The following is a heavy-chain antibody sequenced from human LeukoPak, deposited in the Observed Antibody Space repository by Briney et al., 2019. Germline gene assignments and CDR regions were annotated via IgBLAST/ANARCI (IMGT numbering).Heavy chain of an antibody. D-gene: IGHD1-26*01. CDR2: INSDGSST. V-gene: IGHV3-74*01. CDR1: GFTFSSYW. Sequence: PGGSLRLSCAASGFTFSSYWMHWVRQAPGKGLVWVSRINSDGSSTSYADSVKGRFTISRDNAKNTLYLQMNSLRAEDTALYYCARVLKELGLDYDYYYMDVWGKGTTVTVSS. J-gene: IGHJ6*03. CDR3: ARVLKELGLDYDYYYMDV.